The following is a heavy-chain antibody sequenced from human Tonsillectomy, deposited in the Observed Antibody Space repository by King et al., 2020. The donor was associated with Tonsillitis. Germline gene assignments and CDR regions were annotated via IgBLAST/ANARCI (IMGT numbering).Heavy chain of an antibody. J-gene: IGHJ4*02. CDR1: GFIFSSYW. CDR2: IKQDGSEK. D-gene: IGHD2/OR15-2a*01. V-gene: IGHV3-7*01. Sequence: VQLVESGGGLVQPGGSLRLSCAASGFIFSSYWMSWVRQAPGKGLEWVAHIKQDGSEKYYVDSVKGRFTISRDNAKNSLYLQMNSLRAEDTAVYYCARGIRSDWGQGTLVTVSS. CDR3: ARGIRSD.